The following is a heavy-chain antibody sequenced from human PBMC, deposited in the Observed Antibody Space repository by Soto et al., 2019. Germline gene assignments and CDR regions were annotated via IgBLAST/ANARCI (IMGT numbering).Heavy chain of an antibody. CDR3: AKYELTYGSSCLDY. CDR2: IWYDGSNK. D-gene: IGHD6-13*01. Sequence: GGSLRLSCAASGFTFSSYVMHWVRQAPGKGLEWVAVIWYDGSNKYYADSVKGRFTISRDNSKNTLYLQMNSLRAEDTAVYYSAKYELTYGSSCLDYWGQGTLVTVSS. CDR1: GFTFSSYV. V-gene: IGHV3-33*06. J-gene: IGHJ4*02.